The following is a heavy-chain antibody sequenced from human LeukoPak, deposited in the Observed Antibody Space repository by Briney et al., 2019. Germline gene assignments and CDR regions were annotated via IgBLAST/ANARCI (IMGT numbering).Heavy chain of an antibody. CDR2: IWYDGSNK. CDR3: ARTDESGNAFDI. V-gene: IGHV3-33*01. J-gene: IGHJ3*02. Sequence: GGSLRLSCAASGFTFSSYGMHWVRQAPGKGLEWVAVIWYDGSNKYYADSVKGRFTISRDNSKNTLYLQMNSLRAEDTAVYYCARTDESGNAFDIWGQGTMVTVSS. CDR1: GFTFSSYG.